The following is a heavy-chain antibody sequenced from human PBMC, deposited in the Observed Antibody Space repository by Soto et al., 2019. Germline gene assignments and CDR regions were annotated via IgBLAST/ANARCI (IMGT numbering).Heavy chain of an antibody. V-gene: IGHV4-31*03. CDR2: IYYSGST. Sequence: ASETLSLTCTVSGGSVSSGSDYWSWIRQDPGKGLEWIGYIYYSGSTYYNPSLKSRVTISVDTSKNQFSLKLSSVTAADTAVYYCARSGYSYGPNPLLYWGQGTLVTVSS. CDR1: GGSVSSGSDY. D-gene: IGHD5-18*01. CDR3: ARSGYSYGPNPLLY. J-gene: IGHJ4*02.